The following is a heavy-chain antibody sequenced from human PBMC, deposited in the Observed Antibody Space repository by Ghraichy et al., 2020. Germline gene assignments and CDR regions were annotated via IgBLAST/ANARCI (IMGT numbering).Heavy chain of an antibody. D-gene: IGHD6-25*01. CDR1: GMTFSAYG. CDR2: LEPVESNQ. J-gene: IGHJ6*02. CDR3: VRRRSGDGYGVDV. V-gene: IGHV3-33*01. Sequence: LSLTCAASGMTFSAYGMHWVRQAPGRGWGGVAHLEPVESNQQYVDSVRGGFTISRDNSKNTLYLQMHRLRDDDTAIYYFVRRRSGDGYGVDVWGQGTTVTVSS.